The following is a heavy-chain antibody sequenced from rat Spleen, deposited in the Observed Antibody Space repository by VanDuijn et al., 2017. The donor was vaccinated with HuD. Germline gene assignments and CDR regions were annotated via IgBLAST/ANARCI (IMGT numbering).Heavy chain of an antibody. D-gene: IGHD1-2*01. CDR3: TREGSSYMGWFAY. CDR2: ISTGCGNT. J-gene: IGHJ3*01. Sequence: EVQLVESGGGLVQPGGSLKVSCAASGFTFSNYGMAWVRQAPTKGLEWVASISTGCGNTYYRDSVKGRFTISRDNAKNTLYLERDSLRSEETATYYCTREGSSYMGWFAYWGQGTLVTVSS. CDR1: GFTFSNYG. V-gene: IGHV5S13*01.